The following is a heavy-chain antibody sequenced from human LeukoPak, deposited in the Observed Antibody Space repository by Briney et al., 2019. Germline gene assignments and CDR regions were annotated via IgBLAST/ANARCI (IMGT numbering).Heavy chain of an antibody. CDR1: GASISNYY. CDR3: ARAFCVGECFVLHIFFDS. V-gene: IGHV4-59*08. CDR2: IYYSGRT. J-gene: IGHJ4*02. Sequence: PSETLSLTCTVSGASISNYYWSWIRQPPGKGLEWIGYIYYSGRTNYNPSLKSRVTISLDTSKNHFSLNLRSMQASDTAVYYCARAFCVGECFVLHIFFDSWGQGTLVTVSS. D-gene: IGHD2-21*01.